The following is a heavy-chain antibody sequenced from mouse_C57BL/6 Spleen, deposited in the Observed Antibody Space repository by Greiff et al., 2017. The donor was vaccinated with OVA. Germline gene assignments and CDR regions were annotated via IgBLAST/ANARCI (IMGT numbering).Heavy chain of an antibody. Sequence: VKLVESGPGLVAPSQSLSITCTVSGFSLTSYGVDWVRQSPGKGLEWLGVLWGGGGTNYNSALKSRLSISKDNSKSQVFLKMNSLQTDDTAMYYCARSNWDYAMDYWGQGTSVTVSS. CDR2: LWGGGGT. D-gene: IGHD4-1*01. V-gene: IGHV2-6*01. CDR1: GFSLTSYG. J-gene: IGHJ4*01. CDR3: ARSNWDYAMDY.